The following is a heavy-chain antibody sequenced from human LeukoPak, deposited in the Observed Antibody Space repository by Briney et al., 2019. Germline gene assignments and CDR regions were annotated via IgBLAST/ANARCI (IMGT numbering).Heavy chain of an antibody. CDR2: IITNSGGT. Sequence: ASVKVSCKASGYTFTNYYIRWVRQAPGQGLEWVGRIITNSGGTNYAQKFRGRVTMTRDTSINTAYMELQRLTSDDSAVYYCARDRDGYTSDAFDIWGPGTMVTVSS. D-gene: IGHD5-24*01. CDR3: ARDRDGYTSDAFDI. V-gene: IGHV1-2*06. J-gene: IGHJ3*02. CDR1: GYTFTNYY.